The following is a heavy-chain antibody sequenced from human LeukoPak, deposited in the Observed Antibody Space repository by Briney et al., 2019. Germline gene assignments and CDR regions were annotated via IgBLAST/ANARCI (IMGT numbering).Heavy chain of an antibody. CDR3: ARVRVQWLARWVFDY. V-gene: IGHV7-4-1*02. CDR2: INTNTGNP. J-gene: IGHJ4*02. Sequence: ASVKVSCKASGYTFTSYAMNWVRQAPGQGLEWMGWINTNTGNPTYAQGFTGRFVFSLDTSVSTAYLQISSLKAVDTAVYYCARVRVQWLARWVFDYWGQGTLVTVSS. D-gene: IGHD6-19*01. CDR1: GYTFTSYA.